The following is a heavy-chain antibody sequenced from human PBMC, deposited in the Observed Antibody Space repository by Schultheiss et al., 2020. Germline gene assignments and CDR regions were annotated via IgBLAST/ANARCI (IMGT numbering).Heavy chain of an antibody. V-gene: IGHV3-11*04. Sequence: GGSLRLSCAASGFTVSSNYMSWVRQAPGKGLEWVSYISSSGSTIYYADSVKGRFTISRDNAKNSLYLQMNSLRAEDTAVYYCARDISGQSPDYWGQGTLVTVSS. CDR2: ISSSGSTI. J-gene: IGHJ4*02. D-gene: IGHD6-19*01. CDR1: GFTVSSNY. CDR3: ARDISGQSPDY.